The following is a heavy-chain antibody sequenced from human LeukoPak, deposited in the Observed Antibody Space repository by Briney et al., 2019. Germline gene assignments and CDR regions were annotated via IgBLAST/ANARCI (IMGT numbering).Heavy chain of an antibody. D-gene: IGHD5-18*01. CDR1: GFTFSSYW. CDR3: ARDLRTGYTHGYPLDY. Sequence: PGGSLRLSCAASGFTFSSYWMTWVRQAPGRGLEWVANINQDGSLKYYVDSVKGRLTISRDNAKNSLYLQMTSLRAEDTAFYYCARDLRTGYTHGYPLDYWGQGTLVTVSS. CDR2: INQDGSLK. V-gene: IGHV3-7*01. J-gene: IGHJ4*02.